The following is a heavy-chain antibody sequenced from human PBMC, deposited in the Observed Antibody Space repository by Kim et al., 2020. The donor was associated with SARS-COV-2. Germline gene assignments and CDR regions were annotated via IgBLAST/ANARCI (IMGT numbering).Heavy chain of an antibody. CDR1: GYSFSIYG. V-gene: IGHV1-18*01. CDR3: ARDMTIVVVPAAMGAFDI. D-gene: IGHD2-2*01. Sequence: ASVKVSCKASGYSFSIYGISWVRQAPGQGPEWMGWISTYNGNTNYAQKLQGRVTMTTDTSTSTAYMELRSLRSDDTAVYYCARDMTIVVVPAAMGAFDIWGQGTMVTVSS. J-gene: IGHJ3*02. CDR2: ISTYNGNT.